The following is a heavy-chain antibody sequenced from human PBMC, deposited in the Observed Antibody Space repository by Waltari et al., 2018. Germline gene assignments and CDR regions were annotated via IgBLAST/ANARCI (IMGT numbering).Heavy chain of an antibody. Sequence: QVQLQESGPGLVKPSQTLSLTCTVSGGSISSGGYYWSWIRQHPGKGLEWIGYIYYSGSTYYNPSLKSRVTISGDTSKNQFSRKLSSGTAADTAVYYCARGRLWGSYDSYYYGMDVWGQGTTVTVSS. V-gene: IGHV4-31*03. D-gene: IGHD5-12*01. CDR1: GGSISSGGYY. CDR3: ARGRLWGSYDSYYYGMDV. J-gene: IGHJ6*02. CDR2: IYYSGST.